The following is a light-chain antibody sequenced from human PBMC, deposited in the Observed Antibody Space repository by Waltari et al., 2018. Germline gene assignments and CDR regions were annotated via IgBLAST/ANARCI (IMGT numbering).Light chain of an antibody. Sequence: EIVLTQSPATLSLSPGERATLSCRTSRSVSVYLAWYQPKPGQAPRLRLSDASNRATGIPARFSCSGSETDFTLSINNLEPDDSATYYCQQRNDWPPTFGRGTKLE. CDR3: QQRNDWPPT. J-gene: IGKJ1*01. V-gene: IGKV3-11*01. CDR2: DAS. CDR1: RSVSVY.